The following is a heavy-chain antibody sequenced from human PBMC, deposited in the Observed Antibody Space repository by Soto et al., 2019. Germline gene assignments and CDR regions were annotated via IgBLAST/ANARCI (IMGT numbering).Heavy chain of an antibody. V-gene: IGHV1-18*01. CDR1: GYTFISFG. D-gene: IGHD3-16*02. Sequence: QVQLVQSGAEVKKPGASVKVSCKASGYTFISFGISWVRQAPGQGLEWMGWISAYNGNTNYAQKLQGRVTMTTDTFTSTAYMELRSLRTDDTAVYYCARDLDDYVWWSYPSPDAFDIWGQGTMVTVSS. CDR3: ARDLDDYVWWSYPSPDAFDI. J-gene: IGHJ3*02. CDR2: ISAYNGNT.